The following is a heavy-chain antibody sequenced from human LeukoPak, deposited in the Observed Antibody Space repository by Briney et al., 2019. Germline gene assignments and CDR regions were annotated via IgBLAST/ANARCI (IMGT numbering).Heavy chain of an antibody. CDR1: GGSFSGYY. J-gene: IGHJ4*02. CDR3: AIHTDYDILTGYWGSFDY. D-gene: IGHD3-9*01. V-gene: IGHV4-34*01. Sequence: SETLSLTCAVYGGSFSGYYWSWIRQPPGKGLEWIGEINHSGSTNYNPSLKSRVTISVDTSKNQFSLKLSSVTAADTAVYYRAIHTDYDILTGYWGSFDYWGQGTLVTVSS. CDR2: INHSGST.